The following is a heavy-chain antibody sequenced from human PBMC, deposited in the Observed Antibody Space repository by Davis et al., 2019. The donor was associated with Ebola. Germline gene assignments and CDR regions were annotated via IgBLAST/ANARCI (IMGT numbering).Heavy chain of an antibody. CDR1: GFTLSSYA. CDR3: AKDSTAGALGGY. V-gene: IGHV3-23*01. CDR2: ISGSGVST. J-gene: IGHJ4*02. Sequence: GSLRPPCAASGFTLSSYAMSWVRQAPGKGLEWVSAISGSGVSTYYADSVQGRFTISRDKSKSSLYFQMHTLRVDDTAVYYCAKDSTAGALGGYWGQGTLVTVSS. D-gene: IGHD1-26*01.